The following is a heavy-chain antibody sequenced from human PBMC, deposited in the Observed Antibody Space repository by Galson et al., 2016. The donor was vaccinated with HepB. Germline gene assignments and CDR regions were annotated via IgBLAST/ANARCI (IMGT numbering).Heavy chain of an antibody. V-gene: IGHV4-59*01. J-gene: IGHJ6*02. Sequence: EPLSLTCTVSGASISSSYWSWIRQPPGKGLEWIGYIYYSGSTRYNPSLKSRVTISVDTSKNQFSLKLSSVTAADTAVYYCARDQWLDHYHYYGMDVWGQGTTVTVSS. CDR3: ARDQWLDHYHYYGMDV. CDR1: GASISSSY. D-gene: IGHD6-19*01. CDR2: IYYSGST.